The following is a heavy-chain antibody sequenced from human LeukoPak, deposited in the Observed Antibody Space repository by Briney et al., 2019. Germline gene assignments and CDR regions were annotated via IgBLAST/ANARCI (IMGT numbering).Heavy chain of an antibody. Sequence: GGSLRLSCAASGFAFSSYSMNWVRQAPGKGLEWVSSISSSSSYIYYADSVKGRFTISRDNAKNSLYLQMNSLRAEDTAVYYCARVSRDIVVVVPATGYFDYWGQGTLVTVSS. J-gene: IGHJ4*02. D-gene: IGHD2-15*01. CDR2: ISSSSSYI. CDR1: GFAFSSYS. V-gene: IGHV3-21*01. CDR3: ARVSRDIVVVVPATGYFDY.